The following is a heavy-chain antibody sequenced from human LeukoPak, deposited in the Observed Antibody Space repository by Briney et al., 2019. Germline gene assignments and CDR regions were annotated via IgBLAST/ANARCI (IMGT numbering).Heavy chain of an antibody. J-gene: IGHJ6*02. CDR2: IYNSGST. V-gene: IGHV4-59*11. CDR1: GGSTSRHY. Sequence: SETLSLTCTVSGGSTSRHYWSWIRQPPGKELEWIGCIYNSGSTRYNPSLTSRVTISEDTSKNQFSLRLNSVTAAETAVYFCARASAGAIFYYGMDVWGQGTTVSVSS. CDR3: ARASAGAIFYYGMDV. D-gene: IGHD3-9*01.